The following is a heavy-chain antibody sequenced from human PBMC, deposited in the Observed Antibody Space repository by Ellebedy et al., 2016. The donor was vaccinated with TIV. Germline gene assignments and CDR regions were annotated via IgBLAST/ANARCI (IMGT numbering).Heavy chain of an antibody. CDR2: ISGDGSST. D-gene: IGHD3-22*01. Sequence: GGSLRLSCAASGFSFSAFAVHWVRQAPGKGLEWLSVISGDGSSTYHADSVKGRFTITRDNSKNTLYLQMSRLRTEDTAVYFCAKGSSSGFNYDRVGFEYWGQGTLVTVSS. V-gene: IGHV3-23*01. CDR3: AKGSSSGFNYDRVGFEY. J-gene: IGHJ4*02. CDR1: GFSFSAFA.